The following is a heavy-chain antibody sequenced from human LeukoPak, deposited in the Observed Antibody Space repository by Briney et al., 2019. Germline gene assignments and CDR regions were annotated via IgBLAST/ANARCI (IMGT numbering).Heavy chain of an antibody. CDR2: INPNSGGT. V-gene: IGHV1-2*02. J-gene: IGHJ4*02. Sequence: SVKVSCKASGYTFTGYYMHWVRQAPGQGLEWMGWINPNSGGTSYAQKFQGRVTVTRDTSITTAYMELSRLRSDDTAVYYCAGDLEYSSSNRPYDYWGQGTLVTVSS. CDR1: GYTFTGYY. CDR3: AGDLEYSSSNRPYDY. D-gene: IGHD6-6*01.